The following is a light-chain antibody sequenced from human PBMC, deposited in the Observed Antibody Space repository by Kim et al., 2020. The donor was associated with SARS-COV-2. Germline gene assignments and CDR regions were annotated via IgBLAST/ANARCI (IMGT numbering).Light chain of an antibody. CDR2: ASS. CDR1: QDVSNF. V-gene: IGKV1-16*02. J-gene: IGKJ1*01. Sequence: ASLGDRVTVTCRASQDVSNFLAWFQQRPGDAPMSLIYASSSLRSGVPSHFSGSGSGTDFTLTISSLQPEDFATYYCQQYLSYPLTFGQGTKVDIK. CDR3: QQYLSYPLT.